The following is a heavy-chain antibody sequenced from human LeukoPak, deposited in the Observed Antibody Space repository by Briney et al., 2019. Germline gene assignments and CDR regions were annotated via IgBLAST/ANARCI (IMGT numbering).Heavy chain of an antibody. CDR3: ARGDCSGSICYSPMDV. D-gene: IGHD2-21*01. V-gene: IGHV4-39*01. CDR1: GGSISSSSYY. CDR2: IYYSGST. J-gene: IGHJ6*03. Sequence: SETLSLTCTVSGGSISSSSYYWGWIRQPPGKGLEWIGSIYYSGSTYYNPSLKSRVTISVDTSKNQFSLKVSSVTAADTAVYYCARGDCSGSICYSPMDVWGTGTTVTVSS.